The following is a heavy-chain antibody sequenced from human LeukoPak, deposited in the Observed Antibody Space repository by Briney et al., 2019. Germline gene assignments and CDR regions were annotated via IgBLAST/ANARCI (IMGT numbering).Heavy chain of an antibody. J-gene: IGHJ6*03. CDR3: ARDTPPGTFGHSYYYYYMDV. Sequence: GGSLRLSCAASGFTFDGYAMHWVRQAPGKGLEWVSGISWNSGSIGYADSVKGRFTISRDNAKNSLYLQMNSLRAEDTALYYCARDTPPGTFGHSYYYYYMDVWGKGTTVTVSS. V-gene: IGHV3-9*01. CDR2: ISWNSGSI. D-gene: IGHD6-13*01. CDR1: GFTFDGYA.